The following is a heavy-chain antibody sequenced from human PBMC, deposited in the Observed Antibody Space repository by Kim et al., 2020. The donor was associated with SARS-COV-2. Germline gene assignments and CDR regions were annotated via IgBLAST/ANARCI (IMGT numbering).Heavy chain of an antibody. CDR3: ARHSAYYGSRYYYYYYDMDV. V-gene: IGHV5-51*01. D-gene: IGHD3-10*01. CDR1: GYSFTSYW. CDR2: IYPGDSDT. Sequence: GESLKISCKGSGYSFTSYWIGWVRQMPGKGLEWMGIIYPGDSDTRYSPSFQGQVTISADKSISTAYLQWSSLKASDTAMYYCARHSAYYGSRYYYYYYDMDVWGQGTTVTVSS. J-gene: IGHJ6*02.